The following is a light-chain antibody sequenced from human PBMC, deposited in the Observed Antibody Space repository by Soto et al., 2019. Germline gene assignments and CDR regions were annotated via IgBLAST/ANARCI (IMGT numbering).Light chain of an antibody. CDR1: QSVSTN. J-gene: IGKJ5*01. V-gene: IGKV3-15*01. CDR3: QQYNSYSPTT. CDR2: GAS. Sequence: ELVMTQSPATLSVSPGERATLSCRASQSVSTNLAWYQQKPGQPPRLLIYGASTRATGIPARFSGGGSGTEFTLTISTLQPDDFATYYCQQYNSYSPTTFGQGTRLEIK.